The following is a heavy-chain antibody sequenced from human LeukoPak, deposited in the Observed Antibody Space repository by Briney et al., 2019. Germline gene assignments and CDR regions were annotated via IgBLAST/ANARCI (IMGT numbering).Heavy chain of an antibody. CDR3: ARVEERLWAFVAFEI. V-gene: IGHV1-18*01. CDR1: GYTFTSYG. CDR2: ISAYNGNT. J-gene: IGHJ3*02. D-gene: IGHD1-1*01. Sequence: ASVKVSCKASGYTFTSYGISWVRQAPGQGLEWMGWISAYNGNTNYAQKLQGRVTMTTDTSTSTAYMELRSLRSDDTAVYYCARVEERLWAFVAFEIWGQGTMVTVSS.